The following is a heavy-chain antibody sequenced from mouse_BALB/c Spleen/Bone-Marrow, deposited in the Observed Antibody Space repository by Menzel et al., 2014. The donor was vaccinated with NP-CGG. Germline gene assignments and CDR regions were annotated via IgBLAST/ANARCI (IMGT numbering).Heavy chain of an antibody. CDR1: GFAFSSYD. V-gene: IGHV5-12-1*01. J-gene: IGHJ2*01. Sequence: EVQGVESGGGLVKPGGSLKLSCAASGFAFSSYDMSWVRQTPAKRLEWVAYISSAGGSTYYPGTVKGRFTISRDNAKNTLYLQMSSLKSEDTAMYYCAREVLRDYFDYWGQGTTLTGSS. D-gene: IGHD1-1*01. CDR2: ISSAGGST. CDR3: AREVLRDYFDY.